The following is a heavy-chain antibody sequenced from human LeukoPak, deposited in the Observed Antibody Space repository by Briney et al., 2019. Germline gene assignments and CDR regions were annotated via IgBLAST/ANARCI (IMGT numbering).Heavy chain of an antibody. CDR1: GFXFSSYG. J-gene: IGHJ2*01. CDR2: IWYDGSNK. V-gene: IGHV3-33*01. Sequence: GRSLRLSCAASGFXFSSYGIHWVRQAPGKGLEWVAVIWYDGSNKYYADSVKGRFTISRDNSKNTLYLQMNSLRAEDTAVYYCARERYGDYLAGWYFDLWGRGTLVTVSS. CDR3: ARERYGDYLAGWYFDL. D-gene: IGHD4-17*01.